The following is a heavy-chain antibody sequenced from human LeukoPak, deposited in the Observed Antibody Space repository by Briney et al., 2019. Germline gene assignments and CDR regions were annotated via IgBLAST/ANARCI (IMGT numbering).Heavy chain of an antibody. V-gene: IGHV4-59*11. CDR1: GGSISSHY. J-gene: IGHJ4*02. Sequence: PSETLSLTCTVSGGSISSHYWSWIRQPPGKGLEWIGYIYCSGSTNYNPSLKSRVTISVDTSKNQFSLKLSSVTAADTAVYYCARGWTPYYFDYWGQGTLVTVSS. CDR2: IYCSGST. CDR3: ARGWTPYYFDY. D-gene: IGHD3/OR15-3a*01.